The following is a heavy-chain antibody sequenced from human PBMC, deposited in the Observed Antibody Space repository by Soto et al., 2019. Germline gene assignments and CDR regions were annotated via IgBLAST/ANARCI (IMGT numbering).Heavy chain of an antibody. CDR3: ARDLHSSGWYTSYGMDV. CDR1: GFTFSSYA. J-gene: IGHJ6*02. CDR2: ISYDGSNK. D-gene: IGHD6-19*01. V-gene: IGHV3-30-3*01. Sequence: QVQLVESGGGVVQPGRSLRLSCAASGFTFSSYAMHWVRQAPGKGLEWVAVISYDGSNKYYADSVKGRFTISRDNSKNXXYLQMNSLRAEDTAVYYCARDLHSSGWYTSYGMDVWGQGTTVTVSS.